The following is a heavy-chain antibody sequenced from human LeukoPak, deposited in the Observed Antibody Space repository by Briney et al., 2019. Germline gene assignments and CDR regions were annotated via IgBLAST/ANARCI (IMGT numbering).Heavy chain of an antibody. Sequence: SETLSLTCTVSGDSFSSYHWSWLRQPPGKGLEWIGYISSRGSTSYNRSLKSRVTISVDTSKNQFSLKLNSVTAADTAVYYCARVGRGDNTWGSYSCDHWGQGTLVSVSS. J-gene: IGHJ4*02. CDR2: ISSRGST. CDR3: ARVGRGDNTWGSYSCDH. V-gene: IGHV4-59*01. D-gene: IGHD3-16*01. CDR1: GDSFSSYH.